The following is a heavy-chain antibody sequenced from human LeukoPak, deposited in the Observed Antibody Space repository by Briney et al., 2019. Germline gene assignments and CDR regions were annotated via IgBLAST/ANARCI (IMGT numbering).Heavy chain of an antibody. Sequence: ASVKVSCKASGYAFTGYYMHWVRQAPGQGLEWMGWINPNSGGTNYAQKFQGRVTMTRDTSISTAYMELTSLTSEDTAIYYCSRIARGNWFDPWGQGTLVTVSS. D-gene: IGHD2-21*01. CDR2: INPNSGGT. J-gene: IGHJ5*02. CDR3: SRIARGNWFDP. V-gene: IGHV1-2*02. CDR1: GYAFTGYY.